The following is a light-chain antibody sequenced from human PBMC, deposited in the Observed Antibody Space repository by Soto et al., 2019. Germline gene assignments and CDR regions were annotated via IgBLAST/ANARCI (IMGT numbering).Light chain of an antibody. V-gene: IGLV1-40*01. CDR2: GNS. Sequence: QSVLTQPPSVSGAPGQRVTISCTGSSFNIGAGYDVHWYQQLPGTAPKLLIYGNSNRPSGVPDRFSGSKSGTSASLAITGLQAGDEADYYCLSYDNSLSGSWVFGGGTQLTVL. J-gene: IGLJ3*02. CDR1: SFNIGAGYD. CDR3: LSYDNSLSGSWV.